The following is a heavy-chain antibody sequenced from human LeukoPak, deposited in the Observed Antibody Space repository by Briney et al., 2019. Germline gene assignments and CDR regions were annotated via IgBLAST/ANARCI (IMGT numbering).Heavy chain of an antibody. Sequence: GGSLRLSCAASGFTFSSYAMSWVRQAPGKGLEWVSATSGSGGSTYYADSVKGRFTISRDNSKNTLYLQMNSLRAEDTAVYYCAKDRYSSSWYDYWGQGTLVTVSS. J-gene: IGHJ4*02. D-gene: IGHD6-13*01. CDR1: GFTFSSYA. CDR2: TSGSGGST. CDR3: AKDRYSSSWYDY. V-gene: IGHV3-23*01.